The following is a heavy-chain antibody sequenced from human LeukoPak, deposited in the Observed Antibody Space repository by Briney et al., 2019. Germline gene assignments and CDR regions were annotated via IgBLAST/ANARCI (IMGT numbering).Heavy chain of an antibody. J-gene: IGHJ4*02. CDR3: ARGNAN. Sequence: SETLSLTCTVSGGSINSYYWSWIRQPPGKGLEWIGYISYGGSTNYNPSLKSRVTISVDTSKNLFFLKLTSVTAADTALYYCARGNANWGQGTLVTVSS. V-gene: IGHV4-59*01. CDR2: ISYGGST. CDR1: GGSINSYY.